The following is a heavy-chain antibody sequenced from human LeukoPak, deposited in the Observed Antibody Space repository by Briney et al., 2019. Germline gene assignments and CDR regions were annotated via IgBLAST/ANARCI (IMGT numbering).Heavy chain of an antibody. Sequence: GGSLRLSCAASGFTFSSYAMSWVRQAPGKGLEWVSAISGSGGSTYHADSVKGRFTISRDNSKNTLYLQMNSLRAEDTAVYYCAKDALGYCSSTSCYLYWGQGTLVTVSS. CDR3: AKDALGYCSSTSCYLY. V-gene: IGHV3-23*01. J-gene: IGHJ1*01. CDR2: ISGSGGST. CDR1: GFTFSSYA. D-gene: IGHD2-2*01.